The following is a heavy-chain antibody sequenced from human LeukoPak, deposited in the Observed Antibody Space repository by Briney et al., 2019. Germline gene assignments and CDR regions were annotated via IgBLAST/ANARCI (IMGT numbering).Heavy chain of an antibody. Sequence: PGGSLRLSCAASGFTFSSYAMSWVRQAPGKGLEWGSAISGSGGSTYYADSVKGRFTISRDNSKNTLYLQMNSLRAEDTAVYYCAKESRLGTFGGVIAYDYWGQGTLVTVSS. CDR2: ISGSGGST. D-gene: IGHD3-16*02. CDR1: GFTFSSYA. CDR3: AKESRLGTFGGVIAYDY. V-gene: IGHV3-23*01. J-gene: IGHJ4*02.